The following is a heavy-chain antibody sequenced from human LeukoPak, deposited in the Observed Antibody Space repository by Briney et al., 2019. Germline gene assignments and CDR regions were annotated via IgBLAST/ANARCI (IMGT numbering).Heavy chain of an antibody. CDR2: IWYDGSNK. CDR3: ARDGYVWGSYRFDY. J-gene: IGHJ4*02. D-gene: IGHD3-16*02. CDR1: GFTFSSYG. V-gene: IGHV3-33*01. Sequence: GGSLRLSCAASGFTFSSYGMHWVRQAPGKGLEWVAVIWYDGSNKYYADSVKGRFTISRDNSKNTLYLQMTSLRAEDTAVYYCARDGYVWGSYRFDYWGQGTLVTVSS.